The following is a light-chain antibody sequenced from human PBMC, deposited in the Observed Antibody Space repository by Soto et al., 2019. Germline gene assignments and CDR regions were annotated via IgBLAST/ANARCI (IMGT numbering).Light chain of an antibody. J-gene: IGKJ3*01. CDR1: QDISNY. Sequence: DIPMTQSPSSLSASVGDSDTITCRASQDISNYLAWFQQRPGKPPKLLIYAASNLESGVPSRFSGGRSGTDFTLSISSLQPEDVATFYCQKYDSLPFAFGPGTKVDIK. CDR2: AAS. CDR3: QKYDSLPFA. V-gene: IGKV1-27*01.